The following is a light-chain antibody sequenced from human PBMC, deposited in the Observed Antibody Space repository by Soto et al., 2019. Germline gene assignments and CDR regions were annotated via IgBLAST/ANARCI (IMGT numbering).Light chain of an antibody. CDR1: SSDVGGYDY. CDR3: CSYAGSYTYV. Sequence: QSALTQPRSVSESPGQSVTISCTGTSSDVGGYDYLSWYQQHPGKAPKLMIYDVTKRPSGVPDRFSGSKSGNTASLTISGLQTGDEADYYCCSYAGSYTYVFGTGTKLTVL. CDR2: DVT. J-gene: IGLJ1*01. V-gene: IGLV2-11*01.